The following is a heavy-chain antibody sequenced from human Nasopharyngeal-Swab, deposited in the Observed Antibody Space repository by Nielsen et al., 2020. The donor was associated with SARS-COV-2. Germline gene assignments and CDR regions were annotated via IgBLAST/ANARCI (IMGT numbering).Heavy chain of an antibody. D-gene: IGHD3-22*01. V-gene: IGHV3-7*03. Sequence: GESLKISCAASGFTFGTYWMTWVRQAPGKGLEWVANIKQDGSEKYYVDSVKGRFTISRDNSKNTLYLQMNSLRAEDTAVYYCARVPDSSGYYDYYGMDVWGQGTTVTVSS. CDR3: ARVPDSSGYYDYYGMDV. CDR1: GFTFGTYW. CDR2: IKQDGSEK. J-gene: IGHJ6*02.